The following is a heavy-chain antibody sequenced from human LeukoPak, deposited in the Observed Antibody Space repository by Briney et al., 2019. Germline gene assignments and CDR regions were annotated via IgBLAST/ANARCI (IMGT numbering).Heavy chain of an antibody. CDR2: INAGNGNT. Sequence: GASVKVSCKASGYTFTSYAMHWVRQAPGQRLEWMGWINAGNGNTKYSQKFQGRVTITRDTSASTAYMELSSLRSEDTAVYYCARDWIEAASCLDYWGQGTLVTVSS. CDR3: ARDWIEAASCLDY. V-gene: IGHV1-3*01. J-gene: IGHJ4*02. CDR1: GYTFTSYA. D-gene: IGHD6-13*01.